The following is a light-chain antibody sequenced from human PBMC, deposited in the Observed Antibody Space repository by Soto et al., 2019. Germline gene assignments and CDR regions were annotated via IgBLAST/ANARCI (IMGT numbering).Light chain of an antibody. CDR3: TSYISGSSLDYV. CDR1: SSDVGGYNY. V-gene: IGLV2-14*01. Sequence: QSALTQPASVSGSPGQSITISCTGTSSDVGGYNYVSWYQQYPGKAPKLMIYEVSNRPSGVSNRFSGSKSGNTASLTISGLQAEDEADSYCTSYISGSSLDYVFGTGTKLTVL. CDR2: EVS. J-gene: IGLJ1*01.